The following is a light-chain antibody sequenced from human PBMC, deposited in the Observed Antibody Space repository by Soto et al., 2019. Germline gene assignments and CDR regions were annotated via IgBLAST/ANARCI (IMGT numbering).Light chain of an antibody. V-gene: IGKV3-20*01. CDR2: GAS. CDR1: QSVSSGN. CDR3: QRYGGSPLYT. Sequence: EIVLTQSPGTLSLSPGERATLSCRASQSVSSGNLVWYQQKPGQAPRLLIYGASSRATGIPDRFSGSGSGTDFTLTIIRLEPEDFAVYYLQRYGGSPLYTFGQGTKLEIK. J-gene: IGKJ2*01.